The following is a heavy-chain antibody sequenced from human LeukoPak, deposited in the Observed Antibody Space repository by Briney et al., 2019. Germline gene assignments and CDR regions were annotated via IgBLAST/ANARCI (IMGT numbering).Heavy chain of an antibody. D-gene: IGHD2-2*01. Sequence: GGSLRLSCTASGFTFGDYAMSWVRQAPGKGLEWVGFIRSKAYGGTTEYAASVKGRFTISRDDSKSIAYLQMNSPKTEDTAVYYCTLTPRYCSSTSCSHFDYWGQGTLVTVSS. CDR1: GFTFGDYA. CDR3: TLTPRYCSSTSCSHFDY. V-gene: IGHV3-49*04. J-gene: IGHJ4*02. CDR2: IRSKAYGGTT.